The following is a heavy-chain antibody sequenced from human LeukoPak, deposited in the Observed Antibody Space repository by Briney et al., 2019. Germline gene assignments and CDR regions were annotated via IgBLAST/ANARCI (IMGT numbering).Heavy chain of an antibody. V-gene: IGHV1-69*04. Sequence: ASVKVSCKASGGTFSSYAISWVRQARGQGLEWMGTIIPILGIANYAQKFQGRVTITADKSTSTAYMELSSLRSEDTAVYYCARLTGGYSYGPDYYYYYGMDVWGQGTTVTVSS. CDR2: IIPILGIA. J-gene: IGHJ6*01. CDR1: GGTFSSYA. CDR3: ARLTGGYSYGPDYYYYYGMDV. D-gene: IGHD5-18*01.